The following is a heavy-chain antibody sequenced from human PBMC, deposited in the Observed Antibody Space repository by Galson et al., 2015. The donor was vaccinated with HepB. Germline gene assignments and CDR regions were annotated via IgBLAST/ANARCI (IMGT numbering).Heavy chain of an antibody. V-gene: IGHV3-7*03. D-gene: IGHD3-9*01. J-gene: IGHJ4*02. CDR1: GFTFSSYW. Sequence: SLRLSCAASGFTFSSYWMSWVRQAPGKGLEWVANIKQDGSEKYYVDSVKGRFTISRDNAKNSLYLQMNSLRAEDTAVYYCAVEEAHYDILTGLKSHWGQGTLVTVSS. CDR2: IKQDGSEK. CDR3: AVEEAHYDILTGLKSH.